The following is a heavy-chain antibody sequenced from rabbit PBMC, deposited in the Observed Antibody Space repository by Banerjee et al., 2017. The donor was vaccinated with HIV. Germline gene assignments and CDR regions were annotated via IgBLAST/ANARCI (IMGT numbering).Heavy chain of an antibody. CDR1: GFSFSSSCY. D-gene: IGHD6-1*01. V-gene: IGHV1S45*01. CDR3: ARDDGGVVGYDWDL. J-gene: IGHJ6*01. Sequence: QEQLEESGGDLVKPEGSLTLTCTASGFSFSSSCYMCWVRQAPGKGLEWIACIYAGSSGSTQYASWAKGRFTISKISSTTVTLQMTSLTAADTATYFCARDDGGVVGYDWDLWGQGTLVTVS. CDR2: IYAGSSGST.